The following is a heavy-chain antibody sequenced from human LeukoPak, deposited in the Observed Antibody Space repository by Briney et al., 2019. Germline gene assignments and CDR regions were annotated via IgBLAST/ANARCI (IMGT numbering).Heavy chain of an antibody. D-gene: IGHD1-26*01. CDR1: GASISSYY. J-gene: IGHJ3*02. V-gene: IGHV4-59*08. CDR2: ISYSGST. CDR3: ARHQGGTYYYDAFDI. Sequence: SETLSLTCNVSGASISSYYWSWIRQPPGKGLEWIGCISYSGSTNYNASLKSRLTISLEGSKNQLSLNLSSVTAADTAVYYCARHQGGTYYYDAFDIWGQGTMVIVSS.